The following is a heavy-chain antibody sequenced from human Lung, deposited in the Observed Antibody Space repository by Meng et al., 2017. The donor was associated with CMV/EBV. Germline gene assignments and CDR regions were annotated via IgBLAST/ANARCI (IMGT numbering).Heavy chain of an antibody. V-gene: IGHV7-4-1*02. CDR3: ARGGNFDP. Sequence: QVRLVQSASECKKPGASVKVSCKASGYTFSTYTISWVRQAHGRGLEWMGWISTNTGTPTYTQGFTGRFVFSLDTSVSTAYLQISSLKAEDTAVYYCARGGNFDPWGQGTLVTVSS. J-gene: IGHJ5*02. D-gene: IGHD2/OR15-2a*01. CDR2: ISTNTGTP. CDR1: GYTFSTYT.